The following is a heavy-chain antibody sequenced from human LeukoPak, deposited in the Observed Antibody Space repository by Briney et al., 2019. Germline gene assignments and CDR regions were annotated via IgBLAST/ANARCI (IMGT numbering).Heavy chain of an antibody. CDR1: GFTFRNYA. CDR2: IAASSGST. D-gene: IGHD4-17*01. CDR3: AKAAYGDYVNWFDP. J-gene: IGHJ5*02. V-gene: IGHV3-23*01. Sequence: PGGSLRLSCAASGFTFRNYAMNWVRQAPGKGLEWVSSIAASSGSTYYADPVKGRFTISRDNSKNTLFLQMNSLRAEDTALYYCAKAAYGDYVNWFDPWGQGTLVTVSS.